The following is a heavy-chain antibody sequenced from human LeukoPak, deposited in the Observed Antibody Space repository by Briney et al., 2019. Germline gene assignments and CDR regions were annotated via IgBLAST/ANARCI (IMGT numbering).Heavy chain of an antibody. D-gene: IGHD6-19*01. J-gene: IGHJ1*01. CDR2: IHHRGGT. CDR3: TTNGWYCLDH. Sequence: SETLSLTCAVSGGSISSDNWWSWVRQPPGKRLEWIGEIHHRGGTNYNPSLQSRVTISVDKSNDHFSLRLTSVTAADTAVYYCTTNGWYCLDHWGQGALVTVSS. V-gene: IGHV4-4*02. CDR1: GGSISSDNW.